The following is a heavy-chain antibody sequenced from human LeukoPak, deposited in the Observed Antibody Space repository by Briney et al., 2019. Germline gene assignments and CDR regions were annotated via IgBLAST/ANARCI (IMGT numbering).Heavy chain of an antibody. J-gene: IGHJ2*01. CDR2: ISGSGGST. Sequence: PGGSLRLSCAASGFTFSSHWMHWVRQAPGKGLEWVSGISGSGGSTYYADSVKGRFTISRDNSNNTLYLQMNSLRAEDTAVYYCAKARNWYFDLWGRGTLVTVSS. CDR1: GFTFSSHW. CDR3: AKARNWYFDL. V-gene: IGHV3-23*01. D-gene: IGHD6-6*01.